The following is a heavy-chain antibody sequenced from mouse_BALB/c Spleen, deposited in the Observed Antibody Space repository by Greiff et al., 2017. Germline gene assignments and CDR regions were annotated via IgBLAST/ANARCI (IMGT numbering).Heavy chain of an antibody. Sequence: EVKLLESGGGLVQPGGSLKLSCAASGFDFSRYWMSWVRQAPGKGLEWIGEINPDSSTINYTPSLKDKFIISRDNAKNTLYLQMSKVRSEDTALYYCARPNYYGSSYRFAYWGQGTLVTVSA. J-gene: IGHJ3*01. CDR2: INPDSSTI. CDR3: ARPNYYGSSYRFAY. CDR1: GFDFSRYW. D-gene: IGHD1-1*01. V-gene: IGHV4-1*02.